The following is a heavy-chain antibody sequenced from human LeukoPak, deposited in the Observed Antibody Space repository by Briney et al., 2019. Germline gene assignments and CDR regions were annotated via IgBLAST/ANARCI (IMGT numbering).Heavy chain of an antibody. V-gene: IGHV4-59*11. CDR1: GGSISRLY. CDR3: ASYGSGRDVDAFDI. D-gene: IGHD3-10*01. Sequence: SSETLSLTCTVSGGSISRLYWSWIRQPPGKGLEWIGHIHYSGSTNYNPSLKSRVTMSVDTSKNQFSLRLSSVTAADTAVYYCASYGSGRDVDAFDIWGQGTMVTVSS. CDR2: IHYSGST. J-gene: IGHJ3*02.